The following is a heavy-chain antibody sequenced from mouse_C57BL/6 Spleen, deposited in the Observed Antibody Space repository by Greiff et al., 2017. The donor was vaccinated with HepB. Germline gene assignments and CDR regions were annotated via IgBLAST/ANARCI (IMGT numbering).Heavy chain of an antibody. D-gene: IGHD4-1*01. J-gene: IGHJ1*03. CDR1: GFTFSSYA. CDR3: ARDLTGYFDV. CDR2: ISDGGSYT. V-gene: IGHV5-4*01. Sequence: EVQLQESGGGLVKPGGSLKLSCAASGFTFSSYAMSWVRQTPEKRLEWVATISDGGSYTYYPDNVKGRFTISRDNAKNNLYLQMSHLKSEDTAMYYCARDLTGYFDVWGTGTTVTVSS.